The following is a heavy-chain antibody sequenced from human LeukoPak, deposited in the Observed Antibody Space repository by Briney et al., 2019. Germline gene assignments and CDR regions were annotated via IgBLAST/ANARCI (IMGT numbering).Heavy chain of an antibody. CDR1: GFTFSSYS. J-gene: IGHJ5*02. V-gene: IGHV3-48*04. CDR3: ARAPRGAYCGGDCYSGWFDP. D-gene: IGHD2-21*02. Sequence: PGGSLRLSCAASGFTFSSYSMNWVRQAPGKGLEWVSYISSSSSTIYYADSVKGRFTISRDNAKNSLYLQMNSLRAEDTAVYYCARAPRGAYCGGDCYSGWFDPWGQGTLVTVSS. CDR2: ISSSSSTI.